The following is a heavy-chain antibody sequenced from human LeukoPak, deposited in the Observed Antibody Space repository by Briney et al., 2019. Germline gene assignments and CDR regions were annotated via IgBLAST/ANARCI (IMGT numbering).Heavy chain of an antibody. CDR2: IYYSGST. J-gene: IGHJ4*02. V-gene: IGHV4-39*01. CDR3: ARQEGSSYY. CDR1: GGSISSSGYY. Sequence: SETLSLTCTVSGGSISSSGYYWGWIRQPPGKGLEWIGSIYYSGSTYYNPSLRSRVTISVDTSKNQFSLRLSSVTAADTAVYYCARQEGSSYYWGQGTLVTVSS. D-gene: IGHD2-15*01.